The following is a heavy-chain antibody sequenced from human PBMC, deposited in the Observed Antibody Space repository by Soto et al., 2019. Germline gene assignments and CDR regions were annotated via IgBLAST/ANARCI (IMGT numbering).Heavy chain of an antibody. CDR3: ARDSRAVAGNYYYYGMDV. Sequence: PSETLSLTCTVSGDSVSSGSYYWSWIRQPPGKGLEWIGYIYYSGSTNYNPSLKSRVTISVDTSKNQFSLKLSSVTAADTAVYYCARDSRAVAGNYYYYGMDVWGQGTTVTVSS. CDR2: IYYSGST. V-gene: IGHV4-61*01. CDR1: GDSVSSGSYY. J-gene: IGHJ6*02. D-gene: IGHD6-19*01.